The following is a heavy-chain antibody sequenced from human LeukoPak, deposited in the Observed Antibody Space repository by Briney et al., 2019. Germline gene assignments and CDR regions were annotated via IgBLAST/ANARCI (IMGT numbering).Heavy chain of an antibody. CDR1: GGSISSGGYY. J-gene: IGHJ4*02. CDR2: IYYSGTT. Sequence: SETLSLTCTVSGGSISSGGYYWSWIRQHPGWGLEWIGYIYYSGTTHYNPSLNSRVILSVDTSKNQFSLKLSSMTAADTAVYYCARGIGYNILTGYLRGLYFDYWGQGTLVTVSS. CDR3: ARGIGYNILTGYLRGLYFDY. V-gene: IGHV4-31*03. D-gene: IGHD3-9*01.